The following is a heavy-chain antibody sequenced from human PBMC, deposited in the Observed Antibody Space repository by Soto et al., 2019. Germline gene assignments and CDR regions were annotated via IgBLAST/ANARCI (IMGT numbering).Heavy chain of an antibody. V-gene: IGHV1-3*01. CDR3: ARGSRGYFDY. CDR2: INAGSGNT. Sequence: ASVKVSCKASGYTFMNYAMHWVRQAPGQRLEWMGWINAGSGNTKYSQKFQGRVTFTSDTSATIAYMDLSSLRSEDTAVYYCARGSRGYFDYWGQGTLVTVSS. J-gene: IGHJ4*02. D-gene: IGHD6-13*01. CDR1: GYTFMNYA.